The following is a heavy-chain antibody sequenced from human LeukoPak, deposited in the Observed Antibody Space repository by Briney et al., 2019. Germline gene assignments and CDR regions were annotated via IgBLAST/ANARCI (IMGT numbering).Heavy chain of an antibody. CDR1: GGSTSSYY. V-gene: IGHV4-59*01. CDR3: AREGYYDILTGYYGTYNWFDP. Sequence: PSETLSLTCTVSGGSTSSYYWSWIRQPPGKGLEWIGYIYYSGSTNYNPSLKSRVTISVDTSKNQFSLKLSSVTAADTAVYYCAREGYYDILTGYYGTYNWFDPWGQGTLVTVSS. J-gene: IGHJ5*02. D-gene: IGHD3-9*01. CDR2: IYYSGST.